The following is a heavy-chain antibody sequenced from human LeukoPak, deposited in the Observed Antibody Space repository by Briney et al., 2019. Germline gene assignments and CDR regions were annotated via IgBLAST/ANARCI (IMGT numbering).Heavy chain of an antibody. D-gene: IGHD3-10*01. J-gene: IGHJ4*02. CDR2: IWSDGSNT. CDR1: GFTFSDYG. Sequence: PGGALRLSCAASGFTFSDYGIHWVRQAPGKGLEWVAVIWSDGSNTYYADSVKCRFTISRDHSKKTLYLQMNSLRVEDTAVYYCVRASGSFDYWGQGTLVTVSS. V-gene: IGHV3-33*01. CDR3: VRASGSFDY.